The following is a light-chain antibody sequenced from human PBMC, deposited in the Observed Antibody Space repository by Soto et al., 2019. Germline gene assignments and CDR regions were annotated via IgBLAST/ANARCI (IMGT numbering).Light chain of an antibody. CDR2: EVS. V-gene: IGLV2-8*01. Sequence: QSALTQPPSASGSPGQSVTISCTGTSSDVGGYNFVSWYQQHPGKAPKLLIYEVSKRPSGVPDRFSGSKSGNTASPTVPGLQAEDEADYYCCSYAGSNNLVFGGGTKVTVL. J-gene: IGLJ3*02. CDR1: SSDVGGYNF. CDR3: CSYAGSNNLV.